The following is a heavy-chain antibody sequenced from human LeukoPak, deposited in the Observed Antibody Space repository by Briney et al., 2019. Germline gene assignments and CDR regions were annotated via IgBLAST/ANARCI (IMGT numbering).Heavy chain of an antibody. CDR1: GVSISSSGYY. D-gene: IGHD6-13*01. Sequence: SETLSLTCTVSGVSISSSGYYWGWIRQPPGKGLEWIGSIYYSGTTYYNPSLKSRVAISVDTSKNQFSLKLSSVTAADTAVYYCASNVRTSSSWYVFDYWGQGTLVTVSS. J-gene: IGHJ4*02. CDR2: IYYSGTT. CDR3: ASNVRTSSSWYVFDY. V-gene: IGHV4-39*07.